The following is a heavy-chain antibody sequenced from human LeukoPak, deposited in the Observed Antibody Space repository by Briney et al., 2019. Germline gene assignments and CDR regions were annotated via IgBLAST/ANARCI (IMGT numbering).Heavy chain of an antibody. CDR3: ARDDYGDYGAFDI. CDR2: IKQDGSEK. D-gene: IGHD4-17*01. V-gene: IGHV3-7*01. Sequence: GGSLRLSCAAPGFTVSSNYMNWVRQAPGKGLEWVANIKQDGSEKYYVDSVKGRFTISRDNAKNSLYLQMNSLRAEDTAVYYCARDDYGDYGAFDIWGQGTMVTVSS. CDR1: GFTVSSNY. J-gene: IGHJ3*02.